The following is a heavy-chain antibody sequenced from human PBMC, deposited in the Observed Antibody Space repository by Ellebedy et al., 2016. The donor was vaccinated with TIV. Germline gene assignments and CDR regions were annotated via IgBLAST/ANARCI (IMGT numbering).Heavy chain of an antibody. D-gene: IGHD5-18*01. CDR3: TKNGRYGYDYLDY. CDR1: GFIFSNYA. V-gene: IGHV3-23*01. J-gene: IGHJ4*02. CDR2: ISATSGSI. Sequence: PGGSLRLSCAASGFIFSNYATSWVRQDPGKGLEWVSPISATSGSIFYADSVKGRFTISRDNSKNTVYLQMNSLRADDTAVYYCTKNGRYGYDYLDYWGQGTLVTVSS.